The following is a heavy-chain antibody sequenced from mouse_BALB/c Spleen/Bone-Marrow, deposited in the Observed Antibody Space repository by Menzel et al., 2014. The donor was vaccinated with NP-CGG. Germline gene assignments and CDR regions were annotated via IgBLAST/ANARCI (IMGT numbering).Heavy chain of an antibody. Sequence: LQESGPELVKPGASAKMSCKASRYTFTNYVLHWVKQKPGQGLEWIGFMNPFNDGTNYNGKFKGRATLTADKSSSTAYMQLSSLTSVDSAVYFCARNDGYSWGQGTLVTVSA. CDR1: RYTFTNYV. CDR3: ARNDGYS. D-gene: IGHD2-3*01. V-gene: IGHV1-14*01. CDR2: MNPFNDGT. J-gene: IGHJ3*01.